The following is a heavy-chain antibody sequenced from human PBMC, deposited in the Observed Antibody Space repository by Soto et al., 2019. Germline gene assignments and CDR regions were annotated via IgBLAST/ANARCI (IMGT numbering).Heavy chain of an antibody. CDR2: ISYDGSNK. V-gene: IGHV3-30*03. Sequence: VQLVESGGGLVKPGGSLRLSCAASGFTFSSYSMNWVRQAPGKGLEWVAVISYDGSNKYYADSVKGRFTISRDNSKNTLYLQMNSLRAEDTAVYYCARGYTVAGYWFDYWGQGTLVTVSS. J-gene: IGHJ4*02. CDR1: GFTFSSYS. CDR3: ARGYTVAGYWFDY. D-gene: IGHD6-19*01.